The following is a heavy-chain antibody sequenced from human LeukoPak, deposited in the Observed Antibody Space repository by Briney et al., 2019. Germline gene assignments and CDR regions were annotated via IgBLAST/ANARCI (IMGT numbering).Heavy chain of an antibody. D-gene: IGHD6-13*01. CDR2: IYYSGST. CDR3: ARAGDSIAADGNWFDP. V-gene: IGHV4-59*01. Sequence: PSETLSLTCSVSGGSTSGYYWSWIRQPPGKGLEWIGYIYYSGSTNYNPSLKSRVTISVDTSKNQFSLKLSSVTAADTAVYYCARAGDSIAADGNWFDPWGQGTLVTVSS. CDR1: GGSTSGYY. J-gene: IGHJ5*02.